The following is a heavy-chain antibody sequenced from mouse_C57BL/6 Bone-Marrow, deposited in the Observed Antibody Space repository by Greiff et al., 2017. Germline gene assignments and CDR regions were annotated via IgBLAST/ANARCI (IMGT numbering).Heavy chain of an antibody. CDR3: ARGGVDY. CDR2: ISSGGSYT. CDR1: GFTFSSYG. Sequence: EVHLVESGGDLVKPGGSLKLSCAASGFTFSSYGMSWVRQTPDKRLEWVATISSGGSYTYYPDGVKGRFTISRDNAKNTLYLQMSSLHSEDTAMYYCARGGVDYWGQGTTLTVSS. V-gene: IGHV5-6*01. J-gene: IGHJ2*01.